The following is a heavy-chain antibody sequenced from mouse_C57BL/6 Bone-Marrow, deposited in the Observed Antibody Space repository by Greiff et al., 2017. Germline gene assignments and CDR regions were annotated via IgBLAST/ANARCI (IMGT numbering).Heavy chain of an antibody. CDR2: INSDGGST. CDR3: ARVATFRYWYFDV. Sequence: EVKVEESGGGLVQPGESLKLSCESNEYEFPSHDMSWVRKTPEKRLELVAAINSDGGSTYYPDTMERRFIISRDNTKKTLYLQMSSLRSEDTALYYCARVATFRYWYFDVWGTGTTVTVSS. V-gene: IGHV5-2*03. J-gene: IGHJ1*03. CDR1: EYEFPSHD. D-gene: IGHD1-1*02.